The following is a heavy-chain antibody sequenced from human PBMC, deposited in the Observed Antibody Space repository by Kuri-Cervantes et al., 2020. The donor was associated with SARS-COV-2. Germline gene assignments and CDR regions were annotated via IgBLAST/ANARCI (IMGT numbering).Heavy chain of an antibody. V-gene: IGHV3-33*08. Sequence: GGSLRLSCAASGFTFSSYGMHWVRQAPGKGLEWVAVIWYDGSNKYYADSVKGRFTISGDNSKNTLYLQMNSLRAEDTAVYYCARGDYGSGSYGYYYGMDVWGQGTTVTVSS. CDR3: ARGDYGSGSYGYYYGMDV. CDR2: IWYDGSNK. D-gene: IGHD3-10*01. J-gene: IGHJ6*02. CDR1: GFTFSSYG.